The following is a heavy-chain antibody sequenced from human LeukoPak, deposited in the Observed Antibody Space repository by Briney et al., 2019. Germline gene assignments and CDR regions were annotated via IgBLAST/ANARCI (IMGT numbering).Heavy chain of an antibody. Sequence: ASVKVSCKASAYTFTGYYLHWVRQAPGQGLEWMGWIDPNNGDTKYTQKFQGRVTMTRDRSISTAYMELSRLTSDDTAVYYCARRSRHGLDALDIWGQGTMVTVSS. V-gene: IGHV1-2*02. CDR2: IDPNNGDT. J-gene: IGHJ3*02. CDR1: AYTFTGYY. CDR3: ARRSRHGLDALDI. D-gene: IGHD3/OR15-3a*01.